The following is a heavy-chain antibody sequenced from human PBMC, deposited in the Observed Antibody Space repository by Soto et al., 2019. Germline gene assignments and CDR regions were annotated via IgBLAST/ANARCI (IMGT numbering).Heavy chain of an antibody. CDR3: ARGWVAAAVLHSYYGMDV. Sequence: QVQLVESWGGVVQPGRSLRLSCAASGFTFSSDGMHWVRQAPGKGLEWVAVLWYDGSNKYYADSVKGRFTLSRDNSKNTLYLQMNSLRAEDTAVYYCARGWVAAAVLHSYYGMDVWGQGTTVTVSS. J-gene: IGHJ6*02. CDR1: GFTFSSDG. V-gene: IGHV3-33*01. CDR2: LWYDGSNK. D-gene: IGHD6-13*01.